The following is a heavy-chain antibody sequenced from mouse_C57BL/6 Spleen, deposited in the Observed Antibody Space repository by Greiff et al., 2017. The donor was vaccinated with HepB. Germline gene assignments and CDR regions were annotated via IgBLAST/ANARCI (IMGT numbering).Heavy chain of an antibody. D-gene: IGHD2-5*01. V-gene: IGHV3-6*01. CDR1: GYSITSGYY. Sequence: EVKLVESGPGLVKPSQSLSLTCSVTGYSITSGYYWNWIRQFPGNKLEWMGYISYDGSNNYNPSLKNRIAITRDTSKNQFFLKLNSVTTEDTATYYCARAASYYSNDYWGQGTTLTVSS. J-gene: IGHJ2*01. CDR3: ARAASYYSNDY. CDR2: ISYDGSN.